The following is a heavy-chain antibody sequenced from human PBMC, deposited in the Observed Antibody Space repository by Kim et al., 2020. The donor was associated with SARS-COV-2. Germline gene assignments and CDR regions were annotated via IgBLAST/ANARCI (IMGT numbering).Heavy chain of an antibody. CDR2: ISGSGGST. V-gene: IGHV3-23*01. Sequence: GGSLRLSCAASVFTFSNYAMSWVRQAPGKGLEWVSAISGSGGSTNYADSVKGRFTISRDNSKNTLYVQMNNLRAEDTAIYYCAKVHSGSGWYGRTHDAFDIWGQGRMVTVSS. D-gene: IGHD6-19*01. CDR3: AKVHSGSGWYGRTHDAFDI. CDR1: VFTFSNYA. J-gene: IGHJ3*02.